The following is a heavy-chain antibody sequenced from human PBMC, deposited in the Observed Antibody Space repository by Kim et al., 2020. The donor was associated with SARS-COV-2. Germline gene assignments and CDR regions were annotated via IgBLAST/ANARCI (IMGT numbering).Heavy chain of an antibody. CDR3: ARARGGYSYGFDY. Sequence: GGSLRLSCAASGFTVSSNYMSWVRQAPGKGLEWVSVIYSGGSTYYTDSVKGRFTISRDNSKNTLYLQMNSLRAEDTAVYYCARARGGYSYGFDYWGQGTLVTVSS. V-gene: IGHV3-53*01. J-gene: IGHJ4*02. D-gene: IGHD5-18*01. CDR1: GFTVSSNY. CDR2: IYSGGST.